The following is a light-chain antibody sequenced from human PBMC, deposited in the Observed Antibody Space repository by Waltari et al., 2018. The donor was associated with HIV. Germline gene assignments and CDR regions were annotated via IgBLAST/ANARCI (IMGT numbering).Light chain of an antibody. CDR1: SSDVGGYNY. Sequence: QSALTQPRSVSGSPGQSVTISCTGTSSDVGGYNYVSWYQQHPGKAPKLMIYDVSKRPSGVPDRFSGSNAGNTASLTISGLQAEDEADYYCCSYAGSYTWVFGGWTKLTVL. CDR3: CSYAGSYTWV. V-gene: IGLV2-11*01. CDR2: DVS. J-gene: IGLJ3*02.